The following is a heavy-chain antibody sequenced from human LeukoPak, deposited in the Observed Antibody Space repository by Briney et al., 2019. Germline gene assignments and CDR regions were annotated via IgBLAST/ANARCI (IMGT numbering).Heavy chain of an antibody. Sequence: GGSLRLSCAASGLTLSSFGMHWVRQAPGKGLEWVAHIWYDGSNIYYADSVEGRFTVSRDNSKNTVYLQMNSLRAEDTAVYYCAKDFVDYDDSSGYPLHAFDIWGRGTTVTVSS. CDR2: IWYDGSNI. CDR3: AKDFVDYDDSSGYPLHAFDI. D-gene: IGHD3-22*01. J-gene: IGHJ3*02. CDR1: GLTLSSFG. V-gene: IGHV3-33*06.